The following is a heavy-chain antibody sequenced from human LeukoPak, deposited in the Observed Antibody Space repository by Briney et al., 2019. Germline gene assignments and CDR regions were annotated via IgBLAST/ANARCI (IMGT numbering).Heavy chain of an antibody. D-gene: IGHD5-18*01. CDR1: GGSISSGGYY. CDR2: IYHSGST. J-gene: IGHJ3*02. CDR3: ARVRYSYGDVFDI. V-gene: IGHV4-30-2*01. Sequence: QSSQTLSLTCTVSGGSISSGGYYWSWIRQPPGKGLEWIGYIYHSGSTYYNPSLKSRVTISVDTSKNQFSLKLSSVTAADTAVYYCARVRYSYGDVFDIWGQGTMVTVSS.